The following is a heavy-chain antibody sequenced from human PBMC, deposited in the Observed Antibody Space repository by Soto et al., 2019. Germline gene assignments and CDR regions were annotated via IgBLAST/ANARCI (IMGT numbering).Heavy chain of an antibody. CDR1: GFTFANAW. CDR2: VRSKADGGTT. D-gene: IGHD1-7*01. V-gene: IGHV3-15*01. CDR3: RRDWDYPVL. J-gene: IGHJ4*02. Sequence: EVQLVESGGGLVKPGGSLRLSCAASGFTFANAWMSWVRQAPGKGLEWVGRVRSKADGGTTDYAAPVKGRFTISRDDSAIPLYLQMNSLKIDDTAVYYCRRDWDYPVLWGQGTLVTVSS.